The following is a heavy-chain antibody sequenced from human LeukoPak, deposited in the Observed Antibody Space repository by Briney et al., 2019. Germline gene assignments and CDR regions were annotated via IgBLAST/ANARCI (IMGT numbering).Heavy chain of an antibody. V-gene: IGHV4-4*07. CDR2: INNSGST. Sequence: SETLSLICTVSCSSLSTFYWTLIRQPAGKGLEWIGRINNSGSTNYNPSLRSRVRMSVDRSKNQFSVTLSSVTAADTAVYFCAREGGDPRWLDPWGQGTLVTVSS. CDR1: CSSLSTFY. J-gene: IGHJ5*02. CDR3: AREGGDPRWLDP. D-gene: IGHD6-25*01.